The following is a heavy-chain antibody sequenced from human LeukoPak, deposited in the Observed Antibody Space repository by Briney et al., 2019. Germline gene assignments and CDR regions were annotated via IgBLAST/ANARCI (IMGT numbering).Heavy chain of an antibody. J-gene: IGHJ4*02. CDR2: INTYNVNT. CDR1: GYTFTGYY. D-gene: IGHD5-18*01. CDR3: ARDSRRGYSYGYDY. V-gene: IGHV1-18*04. Sequence: ASVNVSCKASGYTFTGYYMHWVRQAPGQGLEWMGWINTYNVNTNYAQKFQGRVTLTTDASTSTAYMELRSLRSDDTAVYYCARDSRRGYSYGYDYWGQGTLVTVSS.